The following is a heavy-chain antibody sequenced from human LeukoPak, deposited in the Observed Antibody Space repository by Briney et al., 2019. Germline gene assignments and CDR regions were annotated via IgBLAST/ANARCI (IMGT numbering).Heavy chain of an antibody. CDR2: ISSSGSTI. J-gene: IGHJ4*02. D-gene: IGHD4-17*01. CDR3: AREDYGDYAGSFDY. Sequence: GGSLRLSCAASGFTFSSYAMNWVRQAPGKGLEWVAYISSSGSTIYYADSVKGRFTISRDNAKNSLYLQMNSLRAEDTAVYYCAREDYGDYAGSFDYWGQGTLVTVSS. CDR1: GFTFSSYA. V-gene: IGHV3-48*03.